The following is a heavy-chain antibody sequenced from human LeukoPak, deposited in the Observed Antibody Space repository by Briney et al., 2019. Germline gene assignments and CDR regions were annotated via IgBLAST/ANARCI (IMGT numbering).Heavy chain of an antibody. D-gene: IGHD3-22*01. CDR3: ARDAQARLNYYDSSGYWIN. CDR2: ISAYNGNT. V-gene: IGHV1-18*01. Sequence: ASVKVSCKASGYTFTSYGISWVRQAPGQGLEWMGWISAYNGNTNYAQKLQGRVTMTTDTSTSTAYMELRSLRSDDTAVYYCARDAQARLNYYDSSGYWINWGQGTLVTVSS. J-gene: IGHJ4*02. CDR1: GYTFTSYG.